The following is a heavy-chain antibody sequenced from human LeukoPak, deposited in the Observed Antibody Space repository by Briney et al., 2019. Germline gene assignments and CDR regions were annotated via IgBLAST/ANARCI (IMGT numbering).Heavy chain of an antibody. D-gene: IGHD3-3*01. CDR2: IIPIFGTA. J-gene: IGHJ6*03. V-gene: IGHV1-69*01. Sequence: SSVKVSCKASGGTFSSYAISWVQQAPGQGLEWMGGIIPIFGTANYAQKFQGRVTITADESTSTAYMELSSLRSEDTAVYYCATSDDFWSGYQPPLYYYYMDVWGKGTTVTASS. CDR3: ATSDDFWSGYQPPLYYYYMDV. CDR1: GGTFSSYA.